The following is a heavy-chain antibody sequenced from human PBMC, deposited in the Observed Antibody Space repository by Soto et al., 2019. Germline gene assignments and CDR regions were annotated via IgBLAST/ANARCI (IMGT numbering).Heavy chain of an antibody. CDR3: ARLVWAAGNYGMEV. V-gene: IGHV4-39*01. D-gene: IGHD6-13*01. Sequence: SETLSLTCTVSGGSISSSSYYWGWIRQPPGKGLEWIGSIYYSGGTYYNPSLKSRVTISVDTSKNQFSLKLSSVTAADTAVYYCARLVWAAGNYGMEVWGQGTTVTVSS. CDR2: IYYSGGT. J-gene: IGHJ6*02. CDR1: GGSISSSSYY.